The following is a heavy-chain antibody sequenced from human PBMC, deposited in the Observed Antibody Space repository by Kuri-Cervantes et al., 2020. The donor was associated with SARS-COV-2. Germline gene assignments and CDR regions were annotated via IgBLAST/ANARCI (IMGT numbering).Heavy chain of an antibody. Sequence: SVKVSCKASGGTFSSYAISWVRQAPGQGLEWMGGIIPIFGTANYAQKFQGRVTITTDESTSTAYMELSSLRSEDTAVYYCARGLGDPSPGYFDYWGQGTLVTVSS. CDR1: GGTFSSYA. CDR3: ARGLGDPSPGYFDY. V-gene: IGHV1-69*05. D-gene: IGHD3-16*01. J-gene: IGHJ4*02. CDR2: IIPIFGTA.